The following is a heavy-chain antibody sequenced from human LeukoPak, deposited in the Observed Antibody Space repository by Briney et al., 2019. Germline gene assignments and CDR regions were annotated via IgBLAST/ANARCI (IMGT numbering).Heavy chain of an antibody. CDR3: AGAQYYDILTGYEVFDY. J-gene: IGHJ4*02. D-gene: IGHD3-9*01. V-gene: IGHV1-69*13. CDR2: IIPIFGTA. Sequence: ASVKVSCKASGGTFSSYAISWVRQAPGQGLEWMGGIIPIFGTANYAQKFQGRVTITADESTSTAYMELSSLRSEDTAVYYCAGAQYYDILTGYEVFDYWGQGTLVTVSS. CDR1: GGTFSSYA.